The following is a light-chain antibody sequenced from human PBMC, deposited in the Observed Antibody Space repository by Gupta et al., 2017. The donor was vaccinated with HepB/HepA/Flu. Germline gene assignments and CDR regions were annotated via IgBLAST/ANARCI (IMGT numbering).Light chain of an antibody. CDR2: DVN. Sequence: QSALTQPASVSGSPGQSFTISCTGTSSDIGGYNYVSWYQQHPGKAPKLMIYDVNNRPSGVSNRFSGSKSGNTASLTISGLQAEDEADYYCSSYTNSDPVVFGGGTKLTVL. V-gene: IGLV2-14*03. CDR3: SSYTNSDPVV. CDR1: SSDIGGYNY. J-gene: IGLJ2*01.